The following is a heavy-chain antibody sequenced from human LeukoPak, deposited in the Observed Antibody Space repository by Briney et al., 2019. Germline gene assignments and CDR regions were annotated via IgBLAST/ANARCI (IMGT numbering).Heavy chain of an antibody. D-gene: IGHD1-26*01. Sequence: ASVKVSCKASGYTFTGYYMHWVRQAPGQGLEWMGWIDPNSGDTNYAQKFQGRVTMTRDTSISTAYMELSRLRSDDTAVYYCAREGGDGIVGALRGYMDVWGKGTTVTVSS. CDR2: IDPNSGDT. CDR3: AREGGDGIVGALRGYMDV. V-gene: IGHV1-2*02. CDR1: GYTFTGYY. J-gene: IGHJ6*03.